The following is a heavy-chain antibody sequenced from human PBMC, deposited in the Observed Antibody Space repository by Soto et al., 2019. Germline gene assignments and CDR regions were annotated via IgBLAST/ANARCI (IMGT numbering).Heavy chain of an antibody. Sequence: SETLSLTCAFYCGSFIGYYWSWIRQPPGKGLEWIGEINHSGSTNYNPSLKSRVSISVGTSNNQFSLKLSSVTAADTAVYYCARGRGDGYNQHWYFDLWGRGTLVTVSS. D-gene: IGHD3-10*01. V-gene: IGHV4-34*01. CDR1: CGSFIGYY. CDR3: ARGRGDGYNQHWYFDL. CDR2: INHSGST. J-gene: IGHJ2*01.